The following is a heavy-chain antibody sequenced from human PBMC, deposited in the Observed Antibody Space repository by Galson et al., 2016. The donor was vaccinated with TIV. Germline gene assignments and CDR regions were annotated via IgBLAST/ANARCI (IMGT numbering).Heavy chain of an antibody. J-gene: IGHJ4*01. V-gene: IGHV1-3*01. Sequence: SVKVSCKASGYTFENYAIQWVRQAPGQRLEWMAWINVGNGDTKYSQKFQGTVTVTSDTSASTAYMKLSSLRSEDTGVYYCARSDAISGYYYHFDYWGHGTLVTVSS. D-gene: IGHD3-22*01. CDR1: GYTFENYA. CDR3: ARSDAISGYYYHFDY. CDR2: INVGNGDT.